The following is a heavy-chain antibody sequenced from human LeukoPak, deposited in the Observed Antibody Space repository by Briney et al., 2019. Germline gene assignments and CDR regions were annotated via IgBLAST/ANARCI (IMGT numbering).Heavy chain of an antibody. J-gene: IGHJ5*02. CDR3: ARGLGGWYKVRFDP. CDR1: CGSFSGYY. Sequence: SETLSLTCAVYCGSFSGYYWSWIRQPPGKGLEWIGEINHSGSTNYNPSLKSRVTISVDTSKNQFSLKLSSVTAADTAVYYCARGLGGWYKVRFDPWGQGTLVTVSS. V-gene: IGHV4-34*01. D-gene: IGHD6-19*01. CDR2: INHSGST.